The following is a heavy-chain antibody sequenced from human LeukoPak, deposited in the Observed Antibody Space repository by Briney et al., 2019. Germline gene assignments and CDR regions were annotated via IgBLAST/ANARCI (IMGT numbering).Heavy chain of an antibody. J-gene: IGHJ4*02. V-gene: IGHV3-53*01. CDR3: ARRAGAYSHPYDY. CDR2: IYSDNT. CDR1: GFTFDGYG. Sequence: GGSLRLSCAASGFTFDGYGMSWVRQAPGKGLEWVSFIYSDNTHYSDSVKGRFTISRDNSKNTLYLQMNSPRAEDTAVYYCARRAGAYSHPYDYWGQGTLVTVSS. D-gene: IGHD4/OR15-4a*01.